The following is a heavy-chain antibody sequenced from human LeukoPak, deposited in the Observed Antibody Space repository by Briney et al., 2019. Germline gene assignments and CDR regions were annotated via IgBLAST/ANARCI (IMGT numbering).Heavy chain of an antibody. CDR1: GFTFSRYG. CDR3: AKEGSGGGPYMVV. D-gene: IGHD3-10*01. J-gene: IGHJ6*03. Sequence: GGTLRLSCAASGFTFSRYGMSWVRQAPGKGLEWVSAISGSGGNTYYADSVKGRFTISRDNSKNTLYLQMNSLRAEDTAVYYCAKEGSGGGPYMVVWGEGTTVTISS. V-gene: IGHV3-23*01. CDR2: ISGSGGNT.